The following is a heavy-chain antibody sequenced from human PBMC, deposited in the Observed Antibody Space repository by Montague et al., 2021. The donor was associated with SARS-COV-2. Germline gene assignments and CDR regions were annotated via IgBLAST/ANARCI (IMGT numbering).Heavy chain of an antibody. J-gene: IGHJ4*02. Sequence: SETLSLTCAVYGGSFSDHSWTWIRQPPGKGLEWIGEINHSGGTNYNPSLKSRVTISVDTSKNQFSLKLSSLTAADTAVYYCARGLTDVTVILVFVGASLYFDSWGQGALVTVSS. CDR3: ARGLTDVTVILVFVGASLYFDS. V-gene: IGHV4-34*01. CDR2: INHSGGT. D-gene: IGHD3-22*01. CDR1: GGSFSDHS.